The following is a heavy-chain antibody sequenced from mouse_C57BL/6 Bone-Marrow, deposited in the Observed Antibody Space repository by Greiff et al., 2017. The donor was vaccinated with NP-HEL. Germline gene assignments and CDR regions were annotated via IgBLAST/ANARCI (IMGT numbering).Heavy chain of an antibody. CDR3: ARATTVVGLYYYAVDY. J-gene: IGHJ4*01. Sequence: VQLQQPGAELVKPGASVKLSCKASGYTFTSYWMHWVKQRPGQGLEWIGMIHPNSGSTNYNEKFKSKATLTVDKSSSTAYMQLSSLTSEDSAVYDCARATTVVGLYYYAVDYWGQGSSVTVAS. CDR2: IHPNSGST. V-gene: IGHV1-64*01. CDR1: GYTFTSYW. D-gene: IGHD1-1*01.